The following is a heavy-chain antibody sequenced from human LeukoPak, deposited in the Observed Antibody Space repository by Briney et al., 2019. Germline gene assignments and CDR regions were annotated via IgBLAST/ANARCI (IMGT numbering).Heavy chain of an antibody. D-gene: IGHD6-13*01. V-gene: IGHV4-30-2*01. CDR1: GGSISSGGYY. CDR3: ARDLMYKGSAGSFDY. J-gene: IGHJ4*01. Sequence: SQTLSLTCTVSGGSISSGGYYWSWIRQPPGKGLEWIGYIYHSGSTYYNPSLKSRVTISVDRSKNQFSLKLSSVTAADTAVYYCARDLMYKGSAGSFDYWGQDPWSPSPQ. CDR2: IYHSGST.